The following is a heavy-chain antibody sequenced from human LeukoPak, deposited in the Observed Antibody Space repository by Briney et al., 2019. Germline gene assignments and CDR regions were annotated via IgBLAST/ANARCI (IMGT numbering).Heavy chain of an antibody. Sequence: SQTLSLTCTVSGGSISSGGYYWSWIRQHPGKGLEWIGYIYYSGSTYYNPSLKSRVTISVDTSKNQFSLKLSSVTAADTAVYYCARTSMVRGVGDFDYWGQGTLVTVSS. CDR3: ARTSMVRGVGDFDY. V-gene: IGHV4-31*03. CDR2: IYYSGST. D-gene: IGHD3-10*01. CDR1: GGSISSGGYY. J-gene: IGHJ4*02.